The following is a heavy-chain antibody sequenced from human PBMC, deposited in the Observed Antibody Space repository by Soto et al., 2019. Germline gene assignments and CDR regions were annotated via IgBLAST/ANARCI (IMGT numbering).Heavy chain of an antibody. Sequence: SETLSLTCTVSGGSISSSSYYWGWIRQPPGKGLEWIGSIYYSGSTYYNPSLKSRVTISVDTSKNQFPLKLSSVTAADTAVYYCASHSLTNPYDYIWGSYRYRKEGFDYWGQGTLVTVSS. CDR3: ASHSLTNPYDYIWGSYRYRKEGFDY. V-gene: IGHV4-39*01. CDR2: IYYSGST. CDR1: GGSISSSSYY. J-gene: IGHJ4*02. D-gene: IGHD3-16*02.